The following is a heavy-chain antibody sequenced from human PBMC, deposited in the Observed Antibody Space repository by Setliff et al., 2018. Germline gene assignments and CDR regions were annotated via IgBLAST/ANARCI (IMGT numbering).Heavy chain of an antibody. D-gene: IGHD2-21*01. J-gene: IGHJ4*02. CDR3: ASGDWFYFDC. CDR1: GFTFSSFW. Sequence: PGGSLRLSCAASGFTFSSFWMAWVRQSPGRGLEWVANINQDGSGKFYVDSVRGRFTISRDTAKNSVYLQMNSLRAEDTAVYYCASGDWFYFDCWGQGTLVTVSS. CDR2: INQDGSGK. V-gene: IGHV3-7*01.